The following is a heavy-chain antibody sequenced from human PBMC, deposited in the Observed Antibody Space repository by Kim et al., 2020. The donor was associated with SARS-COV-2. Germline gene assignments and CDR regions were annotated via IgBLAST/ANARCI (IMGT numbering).Heavy chain of an antibody. CDR2: FDPEDGET. Sequence: ASVKVSCKVSGYTLTELSMHWVRQAPGKGLEWMGGFDPEDGETIYAQKFQGRVTMTEDTSTDTAYMELSSLRSEDSAVYYCATSPAYSSSWYFSPFGYRGQGTLVTVSS. CDR3: ATSPAYSSSWYFSPFGY. J-gene: IGHJ4*02. V-gene: IGHV1-24*01. D-gene: IGHD6-13*01. CDR1: GYTLTELS.